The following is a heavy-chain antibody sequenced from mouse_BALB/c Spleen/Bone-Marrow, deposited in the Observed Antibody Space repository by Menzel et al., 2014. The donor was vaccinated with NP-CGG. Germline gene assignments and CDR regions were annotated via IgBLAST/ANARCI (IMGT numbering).Heavy chain of an antibody. D-gene: IGHD1-1*01. Sequence: VQLQQSGPSLMKPSQTLSLTCSVTGDSITSGYWNWIRKFPGNKLEHMGYISYSGSTYYNPSLKSRISITRDTSKNQYYLQLNSVTTEDTATYYCARILLRSYAMDYWGQGTSVTVSS. V-gene: IGHV3-8*02. CDR2: ISYSGST. CDR1: GDSITSGY. J-gene: IGHJ4*01. CDR3: ARILLRSYAMDY.